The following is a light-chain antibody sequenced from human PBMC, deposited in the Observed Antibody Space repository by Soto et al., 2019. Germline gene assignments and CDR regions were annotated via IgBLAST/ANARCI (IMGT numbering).Light chain of an antibody. CDR1: SYNIGAVYD. V-gene: IGLV1-40*01. CDR2: GNS. J-gene: IGLJ2*01. CDR3: QSYDSSLSGYVV. Sequence: QAVLTQPPSVSGAPGQRVTISCTGSSYNIGAVYDVHWYQQLPGTAPKLLIYGNSNRPSGVPDRFSGSKSGTSASLAITGLQAEDEADYYCQSYDSSLSGYVVFGGGTKLTVL.